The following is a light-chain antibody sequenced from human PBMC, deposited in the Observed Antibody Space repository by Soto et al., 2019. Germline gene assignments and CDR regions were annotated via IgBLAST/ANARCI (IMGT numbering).Light chain of an antibody. V-gene: IGKV3-11*01. CDR3: QQRSDWPST. CDR2: DAS. J-gene: IGKJ4*01. Sequence: EIVLTQSPATLSLSPGSRATLSCRASQSVSSYLAWYQQKPGQAPRLFIYDASTRATGIPARFSGSGSGTDFTLTITGLEPEDFAVYYCQQRSDWPSTFGGGTKVEI. CDR1: QSVSSY.